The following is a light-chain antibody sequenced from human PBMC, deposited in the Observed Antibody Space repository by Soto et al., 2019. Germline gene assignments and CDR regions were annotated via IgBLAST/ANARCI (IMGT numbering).Light chain of an antibody. J-gene: IGLJ1*01. CDR2: EAT. CDR3: CSHAGDNTYV. CDR1: SSDVGGYNY. Sequence: QSVLTQPPSASGSPGQSVTISCTGTSSDVGGYNYVSWYQQHPGKAPKLMIYEATKRPSGVPDRFPGSKSGNTASLTVSGLQAEDEADYFCCSHAGDNTYVFGTGTKVTVL. V-gene: IGLV2-8*01.